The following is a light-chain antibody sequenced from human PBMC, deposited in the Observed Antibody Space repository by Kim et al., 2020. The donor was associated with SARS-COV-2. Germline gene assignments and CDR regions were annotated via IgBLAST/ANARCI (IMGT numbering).Light chain of an antibody. J-gene: IGLJ3*02. Sequence: PRKTARINCGGNKIGSKSVHWYQQKPSQAPVLVIYYDSDRPSGIPERFSGSNSGNTATLTISRVEAGDEADYYCQVWDSSSDHRVFGGGTQLTVL. CDR1: KIGSKS. V-gene: IGLV3-21*04. CDR3: QVWDSSSDHRV. CDR2: YDS.